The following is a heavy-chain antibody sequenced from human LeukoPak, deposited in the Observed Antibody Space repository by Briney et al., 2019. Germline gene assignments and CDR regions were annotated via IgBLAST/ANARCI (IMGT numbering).Heavy chain of an antibody. Sequence: NSSETLSLTCTVSGDSISSGDYYWSWIRQPAGKGLEWIGRISSSGSTNYNPSLKSRVTISVDTSKNQFSLKLSSVTAADTAVYYCARGRPKSPYVWGSYRSDYPSCFDYWGQGTLVTVSS. CDR3: ARGRPKSPYVWGSYRSDYPSCFDY. J-gene: IGHJ4*02. V-gene: IGHV4-61*02. D-gene: IGHD3-16*02. CDR1: GDSISSGDYY. CDR2: ISSSGST.